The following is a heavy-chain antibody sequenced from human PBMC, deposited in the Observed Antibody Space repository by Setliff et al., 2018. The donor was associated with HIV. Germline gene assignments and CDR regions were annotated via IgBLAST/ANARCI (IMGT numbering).Heavy chain of an antibody. J-gene: IGHJ4*02. CDR1: GGSFSGYY. D-gene: IGHD3-22*01. CDR2: INHSGST. Sequence: SLTCAVYGGSFSGYYWSWIRQPPGKGLEWIEEINHSGSTNYNPSLKSRVTISVDTSKNQFSLKLSSVTAADTAVYYCARAPPPYYYDSSGYYDYWGQGTLVTVSS. CDR3: ARAPPPYYYDSSGYYDY. V-gene: IGHV4-34*01.